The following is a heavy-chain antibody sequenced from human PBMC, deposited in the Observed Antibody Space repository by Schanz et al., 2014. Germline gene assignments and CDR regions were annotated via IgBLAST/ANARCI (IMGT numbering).Heavy chain of an antibody. J-gene: IGHJ4*02. CDR3: ASPSGYSDYGTYFDF. Sequence: EVQLLESGGGLVRPGGSLRLSCAASGFTFSDHYMDWVRQAPGKGLEWVSALSGSGGSTYYADSVKGRFTISRDNSKNTLYLQMNSLRAGDTAVYYCASPSGYSDYGTYFDFWGQGTLVTVSS. CDR2: LSGSGGST. CDR1: GFTFSDHY. D-gene: IGHD5-12*01. V-gene: IGHV3-23*01.